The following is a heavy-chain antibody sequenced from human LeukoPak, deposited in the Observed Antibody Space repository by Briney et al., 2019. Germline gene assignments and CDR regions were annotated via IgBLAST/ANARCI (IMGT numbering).Heavy chain of an antibody. CDR1: GGSFSGYY. J-gene: IGHJ4*02. CDR3: ARGKSSLLWFGELLRYFDY. V-gene: IGHV4-34*01. D-gene: IGHD3-10*01. Sequence: PSETLSLTCAVYGGSFSGYYWSWIRQPPGKGLEWIGEINHSGSTNYNPSLKSRVTISVDTSKDQFSLKLSSVTAADTAVYYCARGKSSLLWFGELLRYFDYWGQGTLVTVSS. CDR2: INHSGST.